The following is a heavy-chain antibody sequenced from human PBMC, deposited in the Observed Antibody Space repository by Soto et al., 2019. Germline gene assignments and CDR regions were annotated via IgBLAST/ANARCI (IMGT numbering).Heavy chain of an antibody. J-gene: IGHJ6*01. V-gene: IGHV1-8*01. Sequence: QVQLVQSGAEVKKPAASVKVTCKASGYTFTSYDSNRVRQANGQGLDWMGWMNPNSGKTGYAQKFQGRVTMTRNTSISTAYMELSSLRSEDTAVYYCAREKTAYGMDVWGQGTTVTVSS. CDR1: GYTFTSYD. CDR2: MNPNSGKT. CDR3: AREKTAYGMDV.